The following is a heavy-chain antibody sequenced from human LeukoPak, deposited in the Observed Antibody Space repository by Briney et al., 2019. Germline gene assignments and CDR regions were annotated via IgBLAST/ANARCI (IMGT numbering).Heavy chain of an antibody. CDR3: ARESDSSGWYDY. CDR2: ISGDGGST. D-gene: IGHD6-19*01. V-gene: IGHV3-43*02. Sequence: GGSLRLSCAASGFTFSSYAMSWVRQAPGKGLEWVSLISGDGGSTFYADSVRGRFTISRDNSKNSLYLQTSSLRSEDTAFYFCARESDSSGWYDYWGQGTLVTVSS. J-gene: IGHJ4*02. CDR1: GFTFSSYA.